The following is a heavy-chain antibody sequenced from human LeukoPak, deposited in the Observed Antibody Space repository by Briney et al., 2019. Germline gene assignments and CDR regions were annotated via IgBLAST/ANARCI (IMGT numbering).Heavy chain of an antibody. CDR1: GFTFSSYA. CDR2: ISYDGSNK. V-gene: IGHV3-30-3*01. CDR3: AKDYSLDAYWFDP. D-gene: IGHD2-21*01. J-gene: IGHJ5*02. Sequence: GGSLRLSCAASGFTFSSYAMHWVRQAPGKGLEGGAVISYDGSNKYYADSVKGRFTISRDNSKNTLYLQMNSLRAKDTAVYYCAKDYSLDAYWFDPWGQGTLVTVSS.